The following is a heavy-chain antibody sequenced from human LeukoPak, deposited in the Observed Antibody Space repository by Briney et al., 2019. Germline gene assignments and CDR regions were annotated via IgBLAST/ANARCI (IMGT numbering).Heavy chain of an antibody. CDR3: ARVRFLLDGDYVDAFDI. D-gene: IGHD4-17*01. J-gene: IGHJ3*02. V-gene: IGHV4-39*07. CDR2: IYYSGST. CDR1: GGSISSSSYY. Sequence: SETLSLTCTVSGGSISSSSYYWGWIRQPPGKGLERIGSIYYSGSTYYNPSLKSRVTISVDTSKNQFSLKLSSVTAADTAVYYCARVRFLLDGDYVDAFDIWGQGTMVTVSS.